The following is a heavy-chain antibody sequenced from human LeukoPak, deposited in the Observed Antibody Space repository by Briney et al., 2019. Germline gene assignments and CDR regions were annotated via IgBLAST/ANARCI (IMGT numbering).Heavy chain of an antibody. D-gene: IGHD4-17*01. CDR2: ISYDGSNK. CDR1: GFTFSSYA. V-gene: IGHV3-30-3*01. Sequence: GGSLRLSCAASGFTFSSYAMHWVRQAPGKGLEWVAVISYDGSNKYYADSVKGRFTISRDNSKNTLYLQMNSLRAVDTAVYYCARDLSLRDDYGDLFDYWGQGTLVTVSS. J-gene: IGHJ4*02. CDR3: ARDLSLRDDYGDLFDY.